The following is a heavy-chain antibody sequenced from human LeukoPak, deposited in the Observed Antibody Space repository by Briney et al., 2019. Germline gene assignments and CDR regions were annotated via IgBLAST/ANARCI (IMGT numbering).Heavy chain of an antibody. CDR1: GFTFSSYG. V-gene: IGHV3-23*01. CDR3: AKGVSRLQSGAQPDY. Sequence: GGSLRLSCAASGFTFSSYGMHWVRQAPGKGLEWVSAISGSAGSTYYANSVKGRFTISRDNSKNTLSLQMNSLRAEDTAVYYCAKGVSRLQSGAQPDYWGQGTLVTVSS. D-gene: IGHD4-11*01. J-gene: IGHJ4*02. CDR2: ISGSAGST.